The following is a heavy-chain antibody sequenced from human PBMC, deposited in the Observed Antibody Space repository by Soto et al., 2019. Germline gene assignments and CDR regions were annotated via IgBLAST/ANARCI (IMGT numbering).Heavy chain of an antibody. CDR2: LNPKSGNP. D-gene: IGHD6-6*01. CDR3: ARVTAGSSDFDY. V-gene: IGHV1-8*01. J-gene: IGHJ4*02. CDR1: GYSFTKFD. Sequence: QVQLVQSGAEVKEPGASVRVSCKASGYSFTKFDINGVRQAPGQGLEWMGWLNPKSGNPGYAQNLQGRVTMTRDTSISTAYMELRSLRSEDTALYYCARVTAGSSDFDYWGQGTLVTVSS.